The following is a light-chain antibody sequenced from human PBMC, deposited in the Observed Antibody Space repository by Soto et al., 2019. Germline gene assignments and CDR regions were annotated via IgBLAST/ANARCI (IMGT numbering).Light chain of an antibody. CDR2: AAS. CDR3: QKYNSTPWT. J-gene: IGKJ1*01. V-gene: IGKV1-27*01. Sequence: DIQMTQSPSSLSASVRDRVTITCRASQGISNYLAWYQQKPGKVPKLLIYAASTLQSGVPSRFSRSGSGTDFTITNSSLQTEDVATYYCQKYNSTPWTFGQGTKVEIK. CDR1: QGISNY.